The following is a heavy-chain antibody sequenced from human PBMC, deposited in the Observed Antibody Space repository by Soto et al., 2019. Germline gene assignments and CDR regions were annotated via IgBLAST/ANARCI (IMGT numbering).Heavy chain of an antibody. Sequence: GGSLRLSCAASGFTFSSYWMHWVRQAPGKGLAWVSRINPDGRSISDADSVKGRFTISRDNAKNTLYLQMNSLTTEDTAVYYCARAGSYRFDYWGHGTLVT. CDR3: ARAGSYRFDY. D-gene: IGHD3-10*01. J-gene: IGHJ4*01. CDR1: GFTFSSYW. V-gene: IGHV3-74*01. CDR2: INPDGRSI.